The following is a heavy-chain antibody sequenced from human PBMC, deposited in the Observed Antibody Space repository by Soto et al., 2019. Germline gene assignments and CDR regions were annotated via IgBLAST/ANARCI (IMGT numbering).Heavy chain of an antibody. J-gene: IGHJ4*02. V-gene: IGHV3-74*01. CDR3: ARGIFGSGTANDY. Sequence: GGSLRLSCAASGFTFSGSWMHWVRQAPGKGLVWVSRINGDGSGTSYANFVKGRFTISRDDAKNTLFLQMNGLRAEDTAVYYCARGIFGSGTANDYWGQGTLVTVSS. CDR1: GFTFSGSW. D-gene: IGHD3-10*01. CDR2: INGDGSGT.